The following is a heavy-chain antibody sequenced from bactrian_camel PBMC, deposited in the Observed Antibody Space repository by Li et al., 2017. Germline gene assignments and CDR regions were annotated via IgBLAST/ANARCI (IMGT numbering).Heavy chain of an antibody. D-gene: IGHD6*01. Sequence: HVQLVESGGGSVQTGGSLRLSCEASGVTVNGKCMGWFRQAPGREREAVASISTDDGIIDYADSVKGRFTISQDSARNTVYLQMNNLQPEDTATYYCAEGRGSRGEHCYSLNYWGQGTQVTVS. CDR2: ISTDDGII. V-gene: IGHV3S1*01. CDR1: GVTVNGKC. CDR3: AEGRGSRGEHCYSLNY. J-gene: IGHJ4*01.